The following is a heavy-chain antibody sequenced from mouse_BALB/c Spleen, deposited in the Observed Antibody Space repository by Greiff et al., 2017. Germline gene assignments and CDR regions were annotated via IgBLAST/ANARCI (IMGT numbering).Heavy chain of an antibody. D-gene: IGHD1-1*01. CDR1: GFAFSSYD. V-gene: IGHV5-12-1*01. CDR2: ISSGGGST. Sequence: EVKVVESGGGLVKPGGSLKLSCAASGFAFSSYDMSWVRQTPEKRLEWVAYISSGGGSTYYPDTVKGRFTISRDNAKNTLYLQMSSLKSEDTAMYYCARFYYYGSYYAMDYWGQGTSVTVSS. J-gene: IGHJ4*01. CDR3: ARFYYYGSYYAMDY.